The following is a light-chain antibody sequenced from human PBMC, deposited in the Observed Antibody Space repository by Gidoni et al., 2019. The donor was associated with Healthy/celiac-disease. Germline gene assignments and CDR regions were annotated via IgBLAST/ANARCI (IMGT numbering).Light chain of an antibody. CDR1: QSVSSY. Sequence: DILLTQSPATLSLSPGERATLSCRASQSVSSYLAWYQQKPGQDPRLLIYDAANRATSIPARCSGSGSGTAVSLTISSLEPEDFAVFYCQQRCNRPPAPTFGQGTRVEIK. J-gene: IGKJ5*01. CDR3: QQRCNRPPAPT. CDR2: DAA. V-gene: IGKV3-11*01.